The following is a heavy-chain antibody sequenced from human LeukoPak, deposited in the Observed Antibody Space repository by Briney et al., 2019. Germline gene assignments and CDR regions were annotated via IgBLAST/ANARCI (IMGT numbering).Heavy chain of an antibody. J-gene: IGHJ4*02. CDR1: GGSFSGYY. D-gene: IGHD6-13*01. CDR2: INHSGST. CDR3: ARRSSSWYQVIDY. V-gene: IGHV4-34*01. Sequence: SETLSLTCAVYGGSFSGYYWSWIRQPPGKGLEWIGEINHSGSTNYNPSLKSRVTISVDTSKNQFSLKLSFVTAADTAVYYCARRSSSWYQVIDYWGQGALVTVSS.